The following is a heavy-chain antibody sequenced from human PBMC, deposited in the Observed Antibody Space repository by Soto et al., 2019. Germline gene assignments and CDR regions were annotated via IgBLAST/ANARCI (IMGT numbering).Heavy chain of an antibody. J-gene: IGHJ5*02. CDR1: GYTFTSYG. D-gene: IGHD5-18*01. V-gene: IGHV1-18*01. CDR3: ARSYPEIHLPQDPWFDH. CDR2: ISAYNGNT. Sequence: GASVKVSCKASGYTFTSYGISWVRQASAQGLERMGWISAYNGNTNYAQKLQGRVTMTTDTSTSTAYMELRSLRSDDPAVYYCARSYPEIHLPQDPWFDHWGQGTLVTVSS.